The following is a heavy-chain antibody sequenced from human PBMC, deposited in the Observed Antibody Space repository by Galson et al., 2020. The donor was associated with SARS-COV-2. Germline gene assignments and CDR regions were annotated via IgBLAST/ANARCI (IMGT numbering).Heavy chain of an antibody. J-gene: IGHJ4*02. Sequence: GASLKISCPASGTTFNNSCMGWVLLAPGKRQEWVANMTDAGSKKFYVHSVSGRFTISSDNAKNALYLQMNSLRVEDTAVYYCVRESPWNYFLDYWGQGALVTVSS. D-gene: IGHD1-7*01. CDR2: MTDAGSKK. CDR3: VRESPWNYFLDY. V-gene: IGHV3-7*01. CDR1: GTTFNNSC.